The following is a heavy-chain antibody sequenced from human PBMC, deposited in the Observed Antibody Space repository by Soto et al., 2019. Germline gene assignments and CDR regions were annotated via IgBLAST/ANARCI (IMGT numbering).Heavy chain of an antibody. J-gene: IGHJ4*02. CDR2: ISDRGGST. Sequence: EVQLLESGGDLVQPGGSLRVSCAASGFTFSSYAMNWVRQGPGKGLEWVSLISDRGGSTYYADSVKGRFTISRDDSKSTLYLQMNSLRAEDTAVYYCAKSHFGDSGSYFDYWGQGTLVTVSS. CDR3: AKSHFGDSGSYFDY. V-gene: IGHV3-23*01. CDR1: GFTFSSYA. D-gene: IGHD4-17*01.